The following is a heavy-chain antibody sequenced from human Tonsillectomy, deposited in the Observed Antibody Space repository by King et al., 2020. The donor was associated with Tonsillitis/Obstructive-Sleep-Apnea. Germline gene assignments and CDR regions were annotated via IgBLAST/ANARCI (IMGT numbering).Heavy chain of an antibody. Sequence: VQLQESGPGLVKPSETLSLSCTVSGGSINTYFWSWIRQPPGKGLEWIGFIYYSGSTNYNPSLKSRVTISVDTSKNQFSLKLSSVTAADTAVYYCARDASGSYYERYFDYWGQGTLVTASS. J-gene: IGHJ4*02. CDR2: IYYSGST. D-gene: IGHD1-26*01. CDR1: GGSINTYF. V-gene: IGHV4-59*01. CDR3: ARDASGSYYERYFDY.